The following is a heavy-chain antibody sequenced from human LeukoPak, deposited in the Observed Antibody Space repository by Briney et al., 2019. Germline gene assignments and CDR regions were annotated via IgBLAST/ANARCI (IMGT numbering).Heavy chain of an antibody. J-gene: IGHJ5*02. D-gene: IGHD1-1*01. CDR2: IYGSGST. V-gene: IGHV4-59*01. Sequence: SETLSLTCTVSGGSISSYYWSWIRQPPGKGLEWIGHIYGSGSTNYNPSLKSRVTLSVDTSKNQFSLKLSSVAAADTAVYYCAREGTSGTHLNWFDPWGQGTLVTVSS. CDR1: GGSISSYY. CDR3: AREGTSGTHLNWFDP.